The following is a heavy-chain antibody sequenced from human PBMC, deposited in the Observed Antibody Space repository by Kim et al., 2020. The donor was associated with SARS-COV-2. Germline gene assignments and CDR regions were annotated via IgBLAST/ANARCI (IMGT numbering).Heavy chain of an antibody. Sequence: DSGKGRSNISRDNSKNKLILQMNSLSVEDTAVYYCAKGDAYDSGRTWLDPWGQGTLVTVSS. D-gene: IGHD3-10*01. J-gene: IGHJ5*02. CDR3: AKGDAYDSGRTWLDP. V-gene: IGHV3-23*01.